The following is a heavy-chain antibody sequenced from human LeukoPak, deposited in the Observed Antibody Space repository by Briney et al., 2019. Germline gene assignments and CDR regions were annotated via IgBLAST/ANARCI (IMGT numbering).Heavy chain of an antibody. CDR1: GYTLTELS. J-gene: IGHJ6*02. V-gene: IGHV1-24*01. CDR3: ATDLGPSPAGPPDV. Sequence: ASVKVSCKASGYTLTELSMHWVRQAPGKGLEWMGGFDPEDGETIYAQKFQGRVTMTEDTSTDTAYMELSSLRSEDTAVYYCATDLGPSPAGPPDVWGQGTTVTVSS. CDR2: FDPEDGET.